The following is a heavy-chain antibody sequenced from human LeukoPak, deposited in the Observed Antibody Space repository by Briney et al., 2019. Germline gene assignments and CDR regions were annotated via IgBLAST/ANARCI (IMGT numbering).Heavy chain of an antibody. Sequence: PGGSLRLSCAASGFTFSSYGMHWVRQAPGKGLEWVAVIWYDGSNKYYADSVKGRFTISRDNSKNTLYLQMNSLRAEDTAVYYCARDWDPFYAFDIWGQGTMVAVSS. J-gene: IGHJ3*02. CDR2: IWYDGSNK. V-gene: IGHV3-33*01. CDR3: ARDWDPFYAFDI. CDR1: GFTFSSYG. D-gene: IGHD1-26*01.